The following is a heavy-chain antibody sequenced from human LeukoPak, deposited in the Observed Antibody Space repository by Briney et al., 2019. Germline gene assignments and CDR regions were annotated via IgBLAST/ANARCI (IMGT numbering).Heavy chain of an antibody. Sequence: SSETLSLTCTVSGGSISSSSYYWGWIRQPPGKGLEWIGSIYYSGSTYYNPSLKSRVTISVDTSKNQFSLKLSSVTAADTAVYYCASIAAAGTPCYWGQGTLVTVSS. CDR3: ASIAAAGTPCY. J-gene: IGHJ4*02. D-gene: IGHD6-13*01. CDR2: IYYSGST. V-gene: IGHV4-39*07. CDR1: GGSISSSSYY.